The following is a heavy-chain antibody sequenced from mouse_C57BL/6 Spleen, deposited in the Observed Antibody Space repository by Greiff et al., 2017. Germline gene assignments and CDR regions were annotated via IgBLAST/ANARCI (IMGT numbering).Heavy chain of an antibody. Sequence: VQLQQPGAELVKPGASVKLSCKASGYTFTSYWMQWVKQRPGQGLEWIGAIDPSDSYTNYNQKFKGKATLTVDTSSSTAYMQLSSLTSEDSAVYYCARGAQAFDYWGQGTTLTVSS. CDR2: IDPSDSYT. CDR3: ARGAQAFDY. CDR1: GYTFTSYW. J-gene: IGHJ2*01. D-gene: IGHD3-2*02. V-gene: IGHV1-50*01.